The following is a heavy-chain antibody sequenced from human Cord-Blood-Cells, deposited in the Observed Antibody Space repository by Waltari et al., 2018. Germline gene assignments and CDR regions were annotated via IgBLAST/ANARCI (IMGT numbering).Heavy chain of an antibody. V-gene: IGHV1-8*01. J-gene: IGHJ2*01. CDR3: ARVERTGFTYWYFDL. CDR2: MNPNSGNT. Sequence: QVQLVQSGAEVKKPVASVKVSCKASGYTSTSYDINWLGQATGQGLEWMGWMNPNSGNTGYAQKFQGRVTMTRNTSISTAYMELSSLRSEDTAVYYCARVERTGFTYWYFDLWGRGTLVTVSS. CDR1: GYTSTSYD. D-gene: IGHD1-1*01.